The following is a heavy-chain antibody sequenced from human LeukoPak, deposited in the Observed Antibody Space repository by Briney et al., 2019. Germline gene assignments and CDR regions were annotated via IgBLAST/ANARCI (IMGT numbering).Heavy chain of an antibody. CDR3: ARVRYYFDGIGNNAYYFDL. CDR2: ISAYNGNT. Sequence: GASVKVSCKASGYTFTSYGISWVRQAPGQGLEWMGWISAYNGNTNYAQKLQGRVTMTTDTSTSTAYMELRSLRSDDTAVYYCARVRYYFDGIGNNAYYFDLWGQGTPVTVSS. CDR1: GYTFTSYG. J-gene: IGHJ4*02. V-gene: IGHV1-18*01. D-gene: IGHD3-9*01.